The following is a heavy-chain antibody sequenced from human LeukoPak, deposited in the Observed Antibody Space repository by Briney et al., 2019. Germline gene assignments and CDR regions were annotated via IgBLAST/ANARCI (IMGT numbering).Heavy chain of an antibody. Sequence: SETLSLTCTVSDGPIRSHYWTWIRQSPLKGLDWIGDISNSGSTKYNPSLKSRVTISIDTSKSQFSLRLTSVTAADTAVYYCGRDALVGYFSYYYIDVWGKGTTVTVSS. CDR2: ISNSGST. D-gene: IGHD2-15*01. V-gene: IGHV4-59*11. CDR1: DGPIRSHY. J-gene: IGHJ6*03. CDR3: GRDALVGYFSYYYIDV.